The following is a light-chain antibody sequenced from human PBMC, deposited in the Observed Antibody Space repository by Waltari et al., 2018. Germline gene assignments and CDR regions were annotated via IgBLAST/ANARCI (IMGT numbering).Light chain of an antibody. CDR3: ATWDDSLNGRV. V-gene: IGLV1-44*01. CDR2: AHY. CDR1: SSNIGIIT. Sequence: QSVLTEPPLASGTPGQRVTIPCSGNSSNIGIITVTGYQQLPGTVPNVLIIAHYPRPSGVPDRFSASKSDTSASLAISGLQSEDEADYFCATWDDSLNGRVFGGGTKLTVL. J-gene: IGLJ3*02.